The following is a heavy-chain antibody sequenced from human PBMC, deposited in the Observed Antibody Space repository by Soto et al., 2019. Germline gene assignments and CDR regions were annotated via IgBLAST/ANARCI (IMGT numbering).Heavy chain of an antibody. V-gene: IGHV4-30-4*01. Sequence: TLSLTCTVSGGSISSGDYYWSWIRQPPGKGLELIGYIYYSGSTYYNPSLKSRVTISVDTSKNQFSLKLSSVTAADTAVYYCARDSDYHGMDVWGQGTTVTVSS. CDR3: ARDSDYHGMDV. CDR2: IYYSGST. J-gene: IGHJ6*02. CDR1: GGSISSGDYY.